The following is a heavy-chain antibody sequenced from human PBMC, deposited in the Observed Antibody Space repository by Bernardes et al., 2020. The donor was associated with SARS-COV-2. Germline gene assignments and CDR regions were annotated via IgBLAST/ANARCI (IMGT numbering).Heavy chain of an antibody. CDR2: ISGSGGKT. D-gene: IGHD4-4*01. V-gene: IGHV3-23*01. J-gene: IGHJ4*02. CDR3: VRDDYTTPD. Sequence: GGSLRLSCAVSGLTFRNYAMSWVRQAPGKGLEWVSSISGSGGKTYYADSVKGRFTISRDNSKNTVFLQVNSLRAEDTAVYYCVRDDYTTPDWGQGTLVTVSS. CDR1: GLTFRNYA.